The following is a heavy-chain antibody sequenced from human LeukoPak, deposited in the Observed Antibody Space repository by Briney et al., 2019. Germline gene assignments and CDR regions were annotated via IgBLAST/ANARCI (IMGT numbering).Heavy chain of an antibody. V-gene: IGHV1-18*01. J-gene: IGHJ6*02. Sequence: ASVTVSCKASGGTFSSYAISWVRQAPGQGLEWMGWISAYNGNTNYAQKLQGRVTMTTDTSTSTAYMELRSLRSDDTAVYYCARGIGDRYDFWSGYYLGSRMDVWGQGTTVTVSS. CDR1: GGTFSSYA. CDR2: ISAYNGNT. CDR3: ARGIGDRYDFWSGYYLGSRMDV. D-gene: IGHD3-3*01.